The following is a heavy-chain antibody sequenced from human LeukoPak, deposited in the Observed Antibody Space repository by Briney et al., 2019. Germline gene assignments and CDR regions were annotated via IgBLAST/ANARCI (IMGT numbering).Heavy chain of an antibody. D-gene: IGHD3-9*01. V-gene: IGHV3-30*09. J-gene: IGHJ4*02. CDR3: ARTNLRYFDWLVGNFDY. CDR2: ISYDGSNK. Sequence: GGSLRLSCAASGFTFSSYAMHWVRQAPGKGLEWVALISYDGSNKYYADSVKGRFAISRDNSRNTLYLQMNSLRAEDTAVYYCARTNLRYFDWLVGNFDYWGQGTLVTVSS. CDR1: GFTFSSYA.